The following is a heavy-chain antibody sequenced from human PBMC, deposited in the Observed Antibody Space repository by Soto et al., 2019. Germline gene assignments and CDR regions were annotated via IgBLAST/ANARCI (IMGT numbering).Heavy chain of an antibody. V-gene: IGHV4-31*03. J-gene: IGHJ6*02. CDR3: TRDFTDSSGPTLGMGV. CDR2: IYYSGST. D-gene: IGHD6-19*01. Sequence: SETLSLTCTVSGGSISSGGYYWSWIRQHPGKGLEWIGYIYYSGSTYYNPSLKSRVTISVDTSKNQFSLKLSSVTAADTAVYYCTRDFTDSSGPTLGMGVWGQGTTVTVSS. CDR1: GGSISSGGYY.